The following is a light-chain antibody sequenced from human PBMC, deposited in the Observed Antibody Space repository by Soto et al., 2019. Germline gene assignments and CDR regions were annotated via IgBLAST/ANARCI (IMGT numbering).Light chain of an antibody. CDR2: AAS. Sequence: DIQMTQPPSSVSASVGDRVTITCRASQGISSWLAWYQQKTGKAPKLLIYAASCLQGWVPSRFSGSGSGPGLTPTISSLQPADFTTYACPQANCFPLTSGGGTKVAIK. V-gene: IGKV1-12*01. CDR3: PQANCFPLT. CDR1: QGISSW. J-gene: IGKJ4*01.